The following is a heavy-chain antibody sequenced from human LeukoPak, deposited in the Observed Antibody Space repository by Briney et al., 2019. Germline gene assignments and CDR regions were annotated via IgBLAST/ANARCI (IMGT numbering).Heavy chain of an antibody. V-gene: IGHV4-39*07. D-gene: IGHD3-10*01. CDR3: ARDRGRIDY. CDR1: GGSISSSSYY. CDR2: IYYSGST. J-gene: IGHJ4*02. Sequence: PSETLSLTCTVSGGSISSSSYYWGWIRQPPGKGLEWIGSIYYSGSTYYNPSLKSRVTISVDTSKNQFSLKLSSVTAADTAVYYCARDRGRIDYWGQGTLVTVSS.